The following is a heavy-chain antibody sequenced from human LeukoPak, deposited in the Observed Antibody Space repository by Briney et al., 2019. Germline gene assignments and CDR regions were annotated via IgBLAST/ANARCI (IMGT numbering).Heavy chain of an antibody. Sequence: SETLSLTCAVYGGSFSGYYWSWIRQPPGKGLEWIGEINHSGSTNCNPSLKSRVTISVDTSKNQFSLKLSSVTAADTAVYYCARGGTTVTTATHYGMDVWGQGTTVTVSS. CDR1: GGSFSGYY. CDR2: INHSGST. CDR3: ARGGTTVTTATHYGMDV. J-gene: IGHJ6*02. D-gene: IGHD4-11*01. V-gene: IGHV4-34*01.